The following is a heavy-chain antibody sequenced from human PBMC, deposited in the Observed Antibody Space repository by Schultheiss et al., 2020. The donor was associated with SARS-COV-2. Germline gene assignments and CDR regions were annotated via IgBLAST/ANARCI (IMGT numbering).Heavy chain of an antibody. Sequence: SVKVSCKASGFTFTSSAVQWVRQARGQRLEWIGWIVVDSGNTNYAQKFQERVTITRDRSTSTAYMELSSLRSDDTAVYYCAREPRATSSSWYYWGQGTLVTVSS. CDR3: AREPRATSSSWYY. J-gene: IGHJ4*02. CDR2: IVVDSGNT. V-gene: IGHV1-58*01. D-gene: IGHD6-13*01. CDR1: GFTFTSSA.